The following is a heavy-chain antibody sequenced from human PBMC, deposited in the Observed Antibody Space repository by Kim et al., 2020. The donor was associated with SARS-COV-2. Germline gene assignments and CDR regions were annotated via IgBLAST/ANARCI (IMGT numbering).Heavy chain of an antibody. D-gene: IGHD1-26*01. Sequence: GASLRLSCAASGFTFSDSAMHWVRQASGKGLEWVGRIRSKANNYATAYAVSVEGRFIISRDDSKNTAFLQMNSLRAEDTAVYYCTRPIEENSFDPWGQGTLVTVSS. CDR2: IRSKANNYAT. CDR1: GFTFSDSA. J-gene: IGHJ5*02. V-gene: IGHV3-73*01. CDR3: TRPIEENSFDP.